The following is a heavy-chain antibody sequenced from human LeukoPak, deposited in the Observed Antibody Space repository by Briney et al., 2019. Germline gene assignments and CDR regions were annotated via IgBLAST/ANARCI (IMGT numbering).Heavy chain of an antibody. J-gene: IGHJ3*02. V-gene: IGHV3-21*01. Sequence: GGSLRLSCAASGFTFSSYSMNWVRQAPGKGLEWVSSISSSSSYIYYADSVKGRFTISRDNAKNSLYLQMNSLRAEDTAVYYCAITIFGVVIPLGAFDIWGQGTMVTVSS. CDR1: GFTFSSYS. CDR3: AITIFGVVIPLGAFDI. CDR2: ISSSSSYI. D-gene: IGHD3-3*01.